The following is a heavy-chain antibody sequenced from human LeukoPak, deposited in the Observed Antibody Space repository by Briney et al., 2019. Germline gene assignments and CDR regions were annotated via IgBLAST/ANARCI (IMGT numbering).Heavy chain of an antibody. CDR3: ARVLRFLEWPYYFDY. J-gene: IGHJ4*02. Sequence: GGSLRLSCAASGFTVSSNYMGWVRQAPGKGLEWVSVIYSGGSTYYADSVKGRFTISRHNSKNTLYLQMNSLRAEDTAVYYCARVLRFLEWPYYFDYWGQGTLVTVSS. D-gene: IGHD3-3*01. V-gene: IGHV3-53*04. CDR1: GFTVSSNY. CDR2: IYSGGST.